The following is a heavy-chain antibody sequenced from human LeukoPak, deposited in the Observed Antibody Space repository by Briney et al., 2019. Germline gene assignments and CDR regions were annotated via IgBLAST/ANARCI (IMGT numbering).Heavy chain of an antibody. V-gene: IGHV3-11*06. CDR2: ISSSSIYT. CDR1: GFALSGYY. Sequence: RGSLRLSCAASGFALSGYYMSWIRQAPGKGLEWVSYISSSSIYTNYADSVKGRFTISRDNAKNSLYLQMNSLRAEDTAVYYCARDREYYFDYWGQGTLVTVSS. CDR3: ARDREYYFDY. J-gene: IGHJ4*02.